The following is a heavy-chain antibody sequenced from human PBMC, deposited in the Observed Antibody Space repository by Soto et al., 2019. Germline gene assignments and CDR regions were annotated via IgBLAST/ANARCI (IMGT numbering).Heavy chain of an antibody. J-gene: IGHJ4*02. CDR2: INAGNGNT. CDR3: ARALGGWPDY. Sequence: ASVKVSCKASGYSFTSYGINWVRQAPGQGLEWMGWINAGNGNTKYSQKFQGRVTITRDTSASTAYMELSSLTSEDTAVYYCARALGGWPDYWGQGTLVTVSS. CDR1: GYSFTSYG. V-gene: IGHV1-3*01. D-gene: IGHD2-15*01.